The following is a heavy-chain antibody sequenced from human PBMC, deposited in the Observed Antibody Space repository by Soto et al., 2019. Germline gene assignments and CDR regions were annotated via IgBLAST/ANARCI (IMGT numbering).Heavy chain of an antibody. CDR1: GGSFSGYY. J-gene: IGHJ6*03. D-gene: IGHD6-19*01. CDR2: INHSGST. Sequence: SETLSLTCAVYGGSFSGYYWSWIRQPPGKGLEWIGEINHSGSTNYNPSLKSRVTISVDTSKNQFSLKLSSVTAADTAVYYCARRPVAGHMDVWGKGTTVAVSS. V-gene: IGHV4-34*01. CDR3: ARRPVAGHMDV.